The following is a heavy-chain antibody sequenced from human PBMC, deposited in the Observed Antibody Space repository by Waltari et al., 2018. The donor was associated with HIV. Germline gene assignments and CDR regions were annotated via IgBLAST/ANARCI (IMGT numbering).Heavy chain of an antibody. CDR2: IRSKSDGGTT. CDR3: TTFEMGSTRNY. Sequence: DVQLVESGGGLVKPGGSLRLSCAVSGITFKKAWLSWVRQGPGKGAQWLGHIRSKSDGGTTDYAAPVRGRFTISTDDLNNTMSLEMKSLKVEDTGVYYCTTFEMGSTRNYWGQGTLVTVSS. D-gene: IGHD1-26*01. CDR1: GITFKKAW. V-gene: IGHV3-15*01. J-gene: IGHJ4*02.